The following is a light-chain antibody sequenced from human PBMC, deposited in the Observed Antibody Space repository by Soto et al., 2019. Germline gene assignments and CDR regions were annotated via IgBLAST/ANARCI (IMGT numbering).Light chain of an antibody. Sequence: ERVMTQSPATLSVSPGERAARSCRASQSVSSNLAWYQQEPGQAPRLLIYGASTRATGIPARFSGSGSGTEFTLTISSLQSEDFAVYYCQQYNNWPPTWTFGQGTKVDI. J-gene: IGKJ1*01. CDR3: QQYNNWPPTWT. CDR1: QSVSSN. CDR2: GAS. V-gene: IGKV3-15*01.